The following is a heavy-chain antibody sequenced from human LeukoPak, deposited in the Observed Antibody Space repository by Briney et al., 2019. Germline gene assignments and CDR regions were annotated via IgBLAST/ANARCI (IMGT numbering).Heavy chain of an antibody. V-gene: IGHV3-23*01. CDR1: GFTFSSYA. D-gene: IGHD3-22*01. CDR3: ATAYDSSGYYYVAELL. J-gene: IGHJ4*02. CDR2: ISGSGGST. Sequence: SGGSLRLSCAASGFTFSSYAMSWVRQAPGKGLEWVSAISGSGGSTYYADSVKGRFTISRDNSKNTLYLQMNSLRAEDTAVYYCATAYDSSGYYYVAELLWGQGTLVTVSS.